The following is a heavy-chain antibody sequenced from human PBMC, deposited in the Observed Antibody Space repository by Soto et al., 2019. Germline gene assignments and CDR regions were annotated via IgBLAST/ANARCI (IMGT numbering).Heavy chain of an antibody. V-gene: IGHV5-51*01. D-gene: IGHD2-15*01. CDR1: GYGFIIHW. CDR2: IYPGNSNT. Sequence: VESLKISCQGSGYGFIIHWVAWLRQMPGKGLEWVGIIYPGNSNTMYSPSFQGQVTISADTALSTTYLPWDTLKPSDTAIYFCASDTHCDGGNCPMGGFDMWGQGTMVTVSS. CDR3: ASDTHCDGGNCPMGGFDM. J-gene: IGHJ3*02.